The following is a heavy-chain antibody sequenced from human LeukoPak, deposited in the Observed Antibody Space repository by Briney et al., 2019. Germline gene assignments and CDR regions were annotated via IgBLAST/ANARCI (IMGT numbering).Heavy chain of an antibody. J-gene: IGHJ5*02. V-gene: IGHV1-18*01. Sequence: ASVKVSCKASGYTFTSYGISWVRQAPGQGLEWTGWISAYNGNTNYAQKLQGRVTMTTDTSTSTAYMELRSLRSDDTAVYYCARIQYYYDSSGYYSWFDPWGQGTLVTVSS. D-gene: IGHD3-22*01. CDR1: GYTFTSYG. CDR2: ISAYNGNT. CDR3: ARIQYYYDSSGYYSWFDP.